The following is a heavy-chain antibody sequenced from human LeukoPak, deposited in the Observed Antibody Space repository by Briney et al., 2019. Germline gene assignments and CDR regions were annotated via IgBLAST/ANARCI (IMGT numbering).Heavy chain of an antibody. CDR2: IIYDGNNK. V-gene: IGHV3-30*04. CDR3: AKSPTYSNYGGIDY. CDR1: GFTFENFA. Sequence: PGGSLRLSCAASGFTFENFAMHWVRQAPGKGLEWLTSIIYDGNNKYYADAVKDRFTISRDNSVNTLFLQMDSLRAEDTAVYYRAKSPTYSNYGGIDYWGQGTLVAVSP. D-gene: IGHD4-11*01. J-gene: IGHJ4*02.